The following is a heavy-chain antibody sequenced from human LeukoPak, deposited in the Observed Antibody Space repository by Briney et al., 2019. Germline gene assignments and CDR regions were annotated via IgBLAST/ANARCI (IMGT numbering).Heavy chain of an antibody. D-gene: IGHD3-9*01. CDR3: AKDNSYDILTGRFDY. CDR2: ISGNGGST. Sequence: GGSLRLSCAASGFTFSSYAMSWVRQAPGKGLEWVSGISGNGGSTYYADSVKGRFTISRDNSKNTLYLQMSSLRAEDTAVYYCAKDNSYDILTGRFDYWGRGTLVTVSS. CDR1: GFTFSSYA. V-gene: IGHV3-23*01. J-gene: IGHJ4*02.